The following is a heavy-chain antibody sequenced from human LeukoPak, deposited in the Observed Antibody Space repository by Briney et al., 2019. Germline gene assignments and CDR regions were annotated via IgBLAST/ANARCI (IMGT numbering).Heavy chain of an antibody. J-gene: IGHJ4*02. D-gene: IGHD2-2*01. CDR2: IYHSGST. CDR1: GYSISSDYY. V-gene: IGHV4-38-2*02. Sequence: SETLSLTCTVSGYSISSDYYWGWIRQPPGKGLEWIGTIYHSGSTYYNPSLKSRVTISVDTSKNQFSLKLSSVTAADTAVYYCARLEVGYLDYWGQGTLVTVSS. CDR3: ARLEVGYLDY.